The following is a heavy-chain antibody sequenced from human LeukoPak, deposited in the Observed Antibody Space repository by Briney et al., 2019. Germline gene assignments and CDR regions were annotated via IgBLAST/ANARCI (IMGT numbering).Heavy chain of an antibody. D-gene: IGHD6-13*01. CDR2: IYYSGST. CDR3: ARDYAAAGHFDY. J-gene: IGHJ4*02. V-gene: IGHV4-38-2*02. Sequence: SETLSLTCTVSGYSISSGYYWGWIRQPPGKGLEWIGYIYYSGSTYYNPSLKSRVTISVDTSKNQFSLKLSSVTAADTAVYYCARDYAAAGHFDYWGQGTLVTVSS. CDR1: GYSISSGYY.